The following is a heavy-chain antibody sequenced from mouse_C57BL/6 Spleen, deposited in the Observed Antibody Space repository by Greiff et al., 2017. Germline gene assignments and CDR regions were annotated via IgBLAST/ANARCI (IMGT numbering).Heavy chain of an antibody. CDR1: GYTFTSYW. Sequence: VQLQQPGAELVKPGASVKLSCKASGYTFTSYWMHWVKQRPGQGLEWIGMIHPNSGSTNYNEKFKSKATLTVDKSSSTAYMQLSSLTSEDSAVYYGARDYYGSSYGLDYWGQGTTLTVSS. J-gene: IGHJ2*01. CDR3: ARDYYGSSYGLDY. V-gene: IGHV1-64*01. D-gene: IGHD1-1*01. CDR2: IHPNSGST.